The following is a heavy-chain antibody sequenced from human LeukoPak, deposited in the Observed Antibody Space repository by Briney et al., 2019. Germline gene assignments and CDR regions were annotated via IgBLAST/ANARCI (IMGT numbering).Heavy chain of an antibody. V-gene: IGHV4-34*01. Sequence: SETLSLTCAVYGGSFSGYYWSWIRQPPGKGLEWIGEINHSGSTNYNPSLKSRVTISVDTSKNQFSLKLSSVTAADTAVYYCVRGLGSSSGAYWGQGTLVTVSS. CDR2: INHSGST. CDR1: GGSFSGYY. CDR3: VRGLGSSSGAY. D-gene: IGHD6-6*01. J-gene: IGHJ4*02.